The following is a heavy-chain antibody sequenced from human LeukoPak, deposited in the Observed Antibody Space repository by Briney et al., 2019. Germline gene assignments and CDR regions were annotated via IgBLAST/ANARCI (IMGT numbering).Heavy chain of an antibody. V-gene: IGHV3-21*06. Sequence: GGSLRLSCAASGFTFSTYSLSWVCQAPGKGLEWVSCTSGSTASIYYSDSVKGQFTISGDNAKNPLYLQMNSLRDEDTAVYYCARAYTNGDYFDYWGQGALVTVSS. CDR3: ARAYTNGDYFDY. CDR2: TSGSTASI. J-gene: IGHJ4*02. D-gene: IGHD4-17*01. CDR1: GFTFSTYS.